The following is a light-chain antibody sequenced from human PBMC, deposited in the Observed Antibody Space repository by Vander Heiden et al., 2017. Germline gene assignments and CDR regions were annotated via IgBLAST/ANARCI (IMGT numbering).Light chain of an antibody. CDR3: QAWDSSTGV. CDR2: QDS. V-gene: IGLV3-1*01. CDR1: KLGDKY. J-gene: IGLJ3*02. Sequence: SYELTQPPSVSVSPGQTASITCSGAKLGDKYACWYQQKPGQSPWLVIYQDSKRPSGIPERFSGSNSGNTATLTISGTQAMEEADYYCQAWDSSTGVFGGGTKLTVL.